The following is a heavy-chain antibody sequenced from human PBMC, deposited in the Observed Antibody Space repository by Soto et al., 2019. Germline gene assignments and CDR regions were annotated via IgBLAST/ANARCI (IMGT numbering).Heavy chain of an antibody. J-gene: IGHJ4*02. Sequence: QVQLVQSGAEVKKPGASVKVSCKASGYTFTGYYMHWVRQAPGQGLEWMGWINPNSGGTNYAQKFQGRGTMTRDTSISTAYMELSRLRSDDTAVYYCASAHCGGDCYSGVDYWGQGTLVTVSS. V-gene: IGHV1-2*02. CDR2: INPNSGGT. CDR1: GYTFTGYY. CDR3: ASAHCGGDCYSGVDY. D-gene: IGHD2-21*02.